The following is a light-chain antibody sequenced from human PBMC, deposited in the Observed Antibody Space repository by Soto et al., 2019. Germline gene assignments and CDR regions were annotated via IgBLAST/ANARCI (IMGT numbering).Light chain of an antibody. CDR2: DAS. J-gene: IGKJ1*01. CDR3: QQYNSYPWT. CDR1: QSVRNSY. Sequence: EIVLTQSPGTLSLSPGERAILSCRASQSVRNSYLAWYQQKPGQAPRLLIYDASTRATGIPDRFSGSGSATDFTLTISRLEPEDFATYYCQQYNSYPWTFGQGTKVDIK. V-gene: IGKV3-20*01.